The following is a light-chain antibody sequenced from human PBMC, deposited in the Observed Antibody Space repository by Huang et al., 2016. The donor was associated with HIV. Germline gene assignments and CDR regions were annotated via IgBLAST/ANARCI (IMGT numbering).Light chain of an antibody. CDR3: QQLNSYPPFFT. CDR2: AAS. Sequence: IQLTQSPSSLSASVGDRVTITCRASQGISSYLAWYQQKPGKAPKLLIYAASTLQSGVPSRFSGRGSGTDFTLTISSLQPEDFATYYCQQLNSYPPFFTFGPGTKVDIK. J-gene: IGKJ3*01. CDR1: QGISSY. V-gene: IGKV1-9*01.